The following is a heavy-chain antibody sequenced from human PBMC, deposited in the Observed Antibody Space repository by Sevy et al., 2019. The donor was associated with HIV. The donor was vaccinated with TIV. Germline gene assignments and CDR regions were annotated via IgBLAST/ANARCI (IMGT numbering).Heavy chain of an antibody. V-gene: IGHV4-61*01. J-gene: IGHJ4*02. CDR3: ARHMRRGSSYFDY. D-gene: IGHD6-6*01. CDR2: IYYSGST. Sequence: SETLCLTCTVSGGSVSSGSYYWSWIRQPPGKGLEWIGYIYYSGSTNYNPSLKSRVTISVDTSKNQFSLKLSSVTAADTAVYYCARHMRRGSSYFDYWGQGTLVTVSS. CDR1: GGSVSSGSYY.